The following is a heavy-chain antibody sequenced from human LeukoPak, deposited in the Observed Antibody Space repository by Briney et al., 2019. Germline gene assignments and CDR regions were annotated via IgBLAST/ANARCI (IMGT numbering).Heavy chain of an antibody. D-gene: IGHD6-6*01. CDR2: ISGSGYIT. CDR1: GFTFISYA. Sequence: GGSLRLSCAASGFTFISYAMSWVRQAPGKGLEWVSTISGSGYITHYADSVKGRFTISRDNSKNTLYLQMNSLRAEDTAVYYCANTLRSSSSFDYWGQGTLVTVSS. J-gene: IGHJ4*02. CDR3: ANTLRSSSSFDY. V-gene: IGHV3-23*01.